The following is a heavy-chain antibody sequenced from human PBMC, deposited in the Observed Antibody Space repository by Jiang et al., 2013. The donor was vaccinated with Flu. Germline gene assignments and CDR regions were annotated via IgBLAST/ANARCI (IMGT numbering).Heavy chain of an antibody. CDR1: GFSFSTNGVN. D-gene: IGHD3-22*01. Sequence: KPTQTLTLTCTFSGFSFSTNGVNVGWIRQPPGKALEWLSLIYWNDDKRYNLSLKSRLTITQDTSKKSGGPYNDQRGALVDTGTYYCVHRSAIYSSGWSLWDYWGQGILVTVSS. V-gene: IGHV2-5*01. CDR3: VHRSAIYSSGWSLWDY. CDR2: IYWNDDK. J-gene: IGHJ4*02.